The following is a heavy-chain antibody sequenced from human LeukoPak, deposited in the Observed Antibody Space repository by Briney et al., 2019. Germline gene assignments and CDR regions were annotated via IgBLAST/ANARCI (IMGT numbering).Heavy chain of an antibody. CDR3: AKCPVLRYYPWYFDL. CDR2: ISGSGGST. J-gene: IGHJ2*01. D-gene: IGHD3-9*01. CDR1: GFTFSSYA. Sequence: PWGALRLSCAASGFTFSSYAMSWVRQAPGKGLEWVSAISGSGGSTYYADSEKGRFTISRDNSKNTLYLQMNSLRAEDTAVYYCAKCPVLRYYPWYFDLWGRGTLVTVSS. V-gene: IGHV3-23*01.